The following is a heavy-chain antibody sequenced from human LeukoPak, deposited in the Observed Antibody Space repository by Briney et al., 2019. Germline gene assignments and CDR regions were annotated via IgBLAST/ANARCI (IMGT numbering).Heavy chain of an antibody. CDR1: GFTFSTYA. D-gene: IGHD3-10*01. J-gene: IGHJ4*02. CDR2: ISGSGGTT. Sequence: QPGGSLRLSCAASGFTFSTYAMSWVRQAPGKGLEWVSGISGSGGTTYYADSLKGRFTMSRDNSKNTLYLQMNSLRAEDTAVYYCARDLRGGVYDYWGQGTLVTVSS. CDR3: ARDLRGGVYDY. V-gene: IGHV3-23*01.